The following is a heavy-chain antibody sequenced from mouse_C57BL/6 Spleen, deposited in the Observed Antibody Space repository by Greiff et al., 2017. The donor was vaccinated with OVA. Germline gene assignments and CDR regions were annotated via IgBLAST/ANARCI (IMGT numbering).Heavy chain of an antibody. V-gene: IGHV14-2*01. CDR1: GFNIKDYY. CDR3: ANYDSFAY. Sequence: EVQRVESGAELVKPGASVKLSCTASGFNIKDYYMHWVKQRTEQGLEWIGRIDPEDGETKYASKFQGKATITADTSSNTAYLQLSSLTSEDTAVYYCANYDSFAYWGQGTLVTVSA. J-gene: IGHJ3*01. CDR2: IDPEDGET. D-gene: IGHD2-4*01.